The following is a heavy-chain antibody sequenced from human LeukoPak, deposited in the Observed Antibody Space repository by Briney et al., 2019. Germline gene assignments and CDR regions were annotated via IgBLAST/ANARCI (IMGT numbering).Heavy chain of an antibody. J-gene: IGHJ4*02. CDR1: GFTFSTYA. CDR3: AKDLGLLWFGTFDY. D-gene: IGHD3-10*01. CDR2: MTGSGGST. Sequence: GGSLRLSCAASGFTFSTYAMSWVRQAPGKGLEWVATMTGSGGSTFYGDSVKGRFTIARDNSNNMLYLQMNGLRAEDTAVYYCAKDLGLLWFGTFDYWGQGILVTVSS. V-gene: IGHV3-23*01.